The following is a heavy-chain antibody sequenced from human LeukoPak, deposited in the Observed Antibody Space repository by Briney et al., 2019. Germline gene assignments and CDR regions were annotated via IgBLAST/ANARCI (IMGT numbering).Heavy chain of an antibody. CDR2: IYYSGST. V-gene: IGHV4-39*07. CDR1: GGSISSSSYY. J-gene: IGHJ6*03. Sequence: SETLSLTCTVSGGSISSSSYYWGWIRQPPGKGLEWIGSIYYSGSTNYNPSLKSRVTISVDTSKNQFSLKLSSVTAADTAVYYCARVTLDDIVVVPAAIPQGGLYYMDAWGKGTTVTVSS. CDR3: ARVTLDDIVVVPAAIPQGGLYYMDA. D-gene: IGHD2-2*02.